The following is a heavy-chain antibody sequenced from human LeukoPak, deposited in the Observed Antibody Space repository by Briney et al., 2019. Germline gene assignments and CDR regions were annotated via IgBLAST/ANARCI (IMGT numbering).Heavy chain of an antibody. CDR1: GFTFSSYA. Sequence: GGSLRLSCAASGFTFSSYAMSWVRQAPGKGLEWVSSISSSSSYIYYADSVKGRFTISRDNAKNSLYLQMNSLRAEDTAVYYCARHIAAAGAMDYWGQGTLVTVSS. CDR2: ISSSSSYI. CDR3: ARHIAAAGAMDY. V-gene: IGHV3-21*01. D-gene: IGHD6-13*01. J-gene: IGHJ4*02.